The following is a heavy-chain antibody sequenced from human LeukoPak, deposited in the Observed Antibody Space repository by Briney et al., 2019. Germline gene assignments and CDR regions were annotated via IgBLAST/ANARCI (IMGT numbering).Heavy chain of an antibody. CDR1: GGSISSYY. CDR2: IYYSGST. J-gene: IGHJ5*02. CDR3: ARHAPRGNYYDSSLEWFDP. Sequence: PSETLSLTCTVSGGSISSYYWSWIRQPPVKGLEWIGYIYYSGSTNYNPSLKSRVTISVDTSKNQFSLKLSSVTAADTAVYYCARHAPRGNYYDSSLEWFDPWGQGTLVTVSS. V-gene: IGHV4-59*08. D-gene: IGHD3-22*01.